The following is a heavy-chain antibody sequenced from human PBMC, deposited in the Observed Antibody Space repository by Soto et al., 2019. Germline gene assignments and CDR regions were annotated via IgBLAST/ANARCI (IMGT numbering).Heavy chain of an antibody. CDR2: ISAYNGNT. CDR3: ARVSWYYYDSSGYEVDY. CDR1: GYTFTSYG. J-gene: IGHJ4*02. Sequence: ASVKVSCTASGYTFTSYGISGVRQAPGQGLEWMGWISAYNGNTNYAQKLQGRVTMTTDTSTSTAYMELRSLRSDDTAVYYCARVSWYYYDSSGYEVDYWGQGTLVTVSS. V-gene: IGHV1-18*01. D-gene: IGHD3-22*01.